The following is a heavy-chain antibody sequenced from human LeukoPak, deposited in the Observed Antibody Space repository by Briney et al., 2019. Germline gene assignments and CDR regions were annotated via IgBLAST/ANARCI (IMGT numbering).Heavy chain of an antibody. CDR3: AKDSGLIGDSYFDY. D-gene: IGHD3-22*01. CDR2: ISWDGGST. J-gene: IGHJ4*02. CDR1: GFTFDDYA. V-gene: IGHV3-43D*03. Sequence: GGSLRLSCAASGFTFDDYAMHWVRQVPGKGLEWVSLISWDGGSTYYADSVKGRFTISRVNSKNSLYLQMNSLRAEDTALYYCAKDSGLIGDSYFDYWGQGTLVTVSS.